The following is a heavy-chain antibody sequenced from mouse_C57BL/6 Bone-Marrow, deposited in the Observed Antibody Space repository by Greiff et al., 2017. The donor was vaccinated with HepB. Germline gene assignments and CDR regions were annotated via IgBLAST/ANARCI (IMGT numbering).Heavy chain of an antibody. J-gene: IGHJ4*01. V-gene: IGHV5-17*01. D-gene: IGHD1-1*01. CDR2: ISSGSSTI. Sequence: EVQRVESGGGLVKPGGSLKLSCAASGFTFSDYGMHWVRQAPEKGLEWVAYISSGSSTIYYADTVKGRFTISRDNAKNTLFLQMTSLRSEDTAMYYCARLYGSSYYYAMDYWGQGTSVTVSS. CDR1: GFTFSDYG. CDR3: ARLYGSSYYYAMDY.